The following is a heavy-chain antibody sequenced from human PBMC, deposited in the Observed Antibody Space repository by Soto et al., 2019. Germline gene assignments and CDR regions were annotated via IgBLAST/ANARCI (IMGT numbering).Heavy chain of an antibody. J-gene: IGHJ4*02. Sequence: QITLKESGPTLVKPTQTLTLTCTFSGFSLSTSGVGVGWIRQPPGKALEWLALIYWDDDKRYSPSLKSRLTITKDPSKNQVVLTMTNMDPVDTATYYCAHILGSSWYGYYFDYWGQGTLVTVSS. D-gene: IGHD6-13*01. V-gene: IGHV2-5*02. CDR3: AHILGSSWYGYYFDY. CDR2: IYWDDDK. CDR1: GFSLSTSGVG.